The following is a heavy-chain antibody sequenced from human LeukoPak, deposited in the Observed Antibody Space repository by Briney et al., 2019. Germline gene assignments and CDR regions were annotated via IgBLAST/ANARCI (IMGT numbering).Heavy chain of an antibody. Sequence: GGSLRLSCAASGFTFSSYGMHWVRQAPGKGLDWVAVISYDGSNKYYADSVKGRFTISRDNSKNTLYLQMNSLRAEDTAVYYCAKEYDDILTGYSGGFDYWGQGTLVTVSS. J-gene: IGHJ4*02. CDR2: ISYDGSNK. CDR3: AKEYDDILTGYSGGFDY. V-gene: IGHV3-30*18. D-gene: IGHD3-9*01. CDR1: GFTFSSYG.